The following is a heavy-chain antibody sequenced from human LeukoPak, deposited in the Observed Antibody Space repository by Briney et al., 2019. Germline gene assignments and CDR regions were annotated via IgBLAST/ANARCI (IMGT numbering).Heavy chain of an antibody. D-gene: IGHD5-24*01. J-gene: IGHJ4*02. CDR3: ARDRGYNTTYYFDY. Sequence: GASVKVCCKASGYTFTGYYMHWVRQAPGQGVEWMGWINPNSGGTNYAQKFQGRVTMTRDTSISTAYMELSRLRSDDTAVYYCARDRGYNTTYYFDYWGQGTLVTVSS. CDR2: INPNSGGT. V-gene: IGHV1-2*02. CDR1: GYTFTGYY.